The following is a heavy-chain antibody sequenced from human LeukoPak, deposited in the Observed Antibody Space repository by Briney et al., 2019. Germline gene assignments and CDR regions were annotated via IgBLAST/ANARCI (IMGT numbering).Heavy chain of an antibody. V-gene: IGHV4-30-4*07. CDR3: ARGGDSSGYEGRFDP. Sequence: PSQTLSLTCAVSGGSISSGGYSWSWIRQPPGKGLEWIGYIYYSGRTYYNPSLKSRATISKDTSKNQFSLKLSSVTAADTAVYYCARGGDSSGYEGRFDPWGQGTLVTVSS. D-gene: IGHD3-22*01. CDR2: IYYSGRT. J-gene: IGHJ5*02. CDR1: GGSISSGGYS.